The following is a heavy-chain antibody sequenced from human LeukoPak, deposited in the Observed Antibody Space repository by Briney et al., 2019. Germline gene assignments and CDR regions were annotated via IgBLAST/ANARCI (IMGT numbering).Heavy chain of an antibody. CDR1: GFTFSNHA. Sequence: GGSLSLSCAASGFTFSNHAMSWVRQSQGKGLEWVSSIRPSGGATYYADAVKGRFTISRDNSKNTLYLQINSLRAEDTAVYYCVKGPTTVTTAFDYWGQGTLVSVSS. D-gene: IGHD4-17*01. V-gene: IGHV3-23*01. CDR2: IRPSGGAT. J-gene: IGHJ4*02. CDR3: VKGPTTVTTAFDY.